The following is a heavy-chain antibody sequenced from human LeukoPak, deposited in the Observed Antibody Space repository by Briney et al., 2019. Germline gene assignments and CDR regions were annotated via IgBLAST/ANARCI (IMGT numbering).Heavy chain of an antibody. Sequence: ASMKVSCKASGYTFTSYGISWVRQAPGQGLEWMGWISAYNGNTNYAQKLQGRVTMTTDTSASTAYMELRSLRSDDTAVYYCARDTKDSSGWSIGDYWGQGTLVTVSS. CDR1: GYTFTSYG. CDR3: ARDTKDSSGWSIGDY. J-gene: IGHJ4*02. CDR2: ISAYNGNT. V-gene: IGHV1-18*01. D-gene: IGHD6-19*01.